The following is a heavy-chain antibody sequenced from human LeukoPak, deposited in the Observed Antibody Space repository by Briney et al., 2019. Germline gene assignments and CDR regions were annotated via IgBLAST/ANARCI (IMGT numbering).Heavy chain of an antibody. V-gene: IGHV4-39*01. Sequence: SETLSLTCTVSGGSISSGGYYWSWIRQPPGKGLEWIGSISYSGSTYYNPSLKSRVTISVDTSKNQFSLKLSSVTAADTAVYYCARVTLSSLPGEWGQGTLVTVSS. D-gene: IGHD2-2*01. CDR2: ISYSGST. J-gene: IGHJ4*02. CDR1: GGSISSGGYY. CDR3: ARVTLSSLPGE.